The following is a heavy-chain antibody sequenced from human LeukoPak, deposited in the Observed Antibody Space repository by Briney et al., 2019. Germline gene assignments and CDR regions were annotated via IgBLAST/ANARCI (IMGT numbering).Heavy chain of an antibody. CDR1: GFTFSSYA. Sequence: GGSLRLSCAASGFTFSSYAMSWVRQAPGKGLEWVSAISGSGGSTYYADSVKGRFTISRDNSKNTLYLQMNSLRAEDTAVYYCAKESQLSYSGTFYIDCWGQGTLVTVSS. V-gene: IGHV3-23*01. CDR2: ISGSGGST. CDR3: AKESQLSYSGTFYIDC. D-gene: IGHD1-26*01. J-gene: IGHJ4*02.